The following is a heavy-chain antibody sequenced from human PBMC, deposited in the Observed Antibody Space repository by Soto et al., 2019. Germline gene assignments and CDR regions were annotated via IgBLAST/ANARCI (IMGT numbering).Heavy chain of an antibody. Sequence: GGSLRLSCAASGFTFSSYGMHWVRQAPGKGLEWVAVIWYDGSNKYYADSVKGRFTISRDNSKNTLYLQMNSLRAEDTAVYYCARERDYDILTGYYPLDYWGQGTLVTVSS. CDR1: GFTFSSYG. J-gene: IGHJ4*02. D-gene: IGHD3-9*01. CDR2: IWYDGSNK. CDR3: ARERDYDILTGYYPLDY. V-gene: IGHV3-33*01.